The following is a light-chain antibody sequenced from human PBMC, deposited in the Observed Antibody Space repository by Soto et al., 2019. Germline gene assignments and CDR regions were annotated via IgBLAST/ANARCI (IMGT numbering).Light chain of an antibody. CDR3: MQALQTPYT. J-gene: IGKJ2*01. Sequence: DIVMTQFPLSLPVTPGESASISCRSSQSLLHSNGHNSLDWYVQKPGQSPQLLIYLGSNRASEVPDRVSGSGAGTDCTLKINRVEAEDVGVYDCMQALQTPYTFGQGTKLELK. V-gene: IGKV2-28*01. CDR1: QSLLHSNGHNS. CDR2: LGS.